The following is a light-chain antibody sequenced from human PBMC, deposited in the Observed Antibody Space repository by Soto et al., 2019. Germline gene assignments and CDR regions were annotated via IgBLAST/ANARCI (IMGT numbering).Light chain of an antibody. CDR3: QQYDNLIT. J-gene: IGKJ5*01. CDR1: QDIRNY. Sequence: DIQMTQSPSSLSASVGERVTITCQASQDIRNYLNWYQQKPGKAPKLLLYDASNLETGVPSRFSGSGSGTDFTFTISSLQTEDVATYYCQQYDNLITFGPGTRREIK. V-gene: IGKV1-33*01. CDR2: DAS.